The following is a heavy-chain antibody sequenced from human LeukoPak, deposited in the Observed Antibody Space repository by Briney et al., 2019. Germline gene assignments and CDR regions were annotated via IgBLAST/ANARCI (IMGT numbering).Heavy chain of an antibody. CDR1: GGSISSSSYY. D-gene: IGHD1-14*01. CDR2: IYYSGST. V-gene: IGHV4-39*01. J-gene: IGHJ5*02. Sequence: SETLSLTCTVSGGSISSSSYYWGWIRQPPGKGLEWIGGIYYSGSTYYNPSLKSRVTISVDTSKNQFSLKLSSVTAADTAVYYCARHSHSGPTRTWGQGTLVTVSS. CDR3: ARHSHSGPTRT.